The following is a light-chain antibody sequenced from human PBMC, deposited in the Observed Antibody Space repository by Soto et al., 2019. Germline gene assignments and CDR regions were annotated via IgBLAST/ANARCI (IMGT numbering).Light chain of an antibody. CDR2: SDS. V-gene: IGLV1-44*01. J-gene: IGLJ7*01. CDR1: GSNIGSNT. Sequence: QSVLTQPPSVSGTPGQAVTISCSGSGSNIGSNTVNWYQQVPGMAPKVLIQSDSQRPSGVPDRFSGSKSGTSASLVISGLRSEDETDYYCATWDDRLSVVVFGGGTQLTVL. CDR3: ATWDDRLSVVV.